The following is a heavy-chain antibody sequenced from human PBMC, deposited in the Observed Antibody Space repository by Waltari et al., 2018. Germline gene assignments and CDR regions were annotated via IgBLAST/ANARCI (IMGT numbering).Heavy chain of an antibody. J-gene: IGHJ4*02. V-gene: IGHV4-59*02. D-gene: IGHD1-26*01. CDR2: SRHTGVT. Sequence: QVQLQESGPGLVNPSGTLSLTCAVSGDPVRDYFWNWIRRPPGKGLEWIGYSRHTGVTMYNPFLTSRLTLSGDTTKNQGSLMLHSVTAADTATYYCARWDATKRGFEFWGPGTLVTVSS. CDR3: ARWDATKRGFEF. CDR1: GDPVRDYF.